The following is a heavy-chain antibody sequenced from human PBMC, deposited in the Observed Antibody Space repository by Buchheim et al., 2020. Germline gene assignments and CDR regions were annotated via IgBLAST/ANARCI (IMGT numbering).Heavy chain of an antibody. D-gene: IGHD2-15*01. CDR1: GYTFTSYD. Sequence: QVQLVQSGAEVKKPGASVKVSCKASGYTFTSYDINWVRQATGQGLEWMGWMNPNSGNTGYAQKFQGRVTMTRNTSISTAYMELSSLRSDDTAVYYCAREGYCSGGSCYSGDYYYYYGMDVWGQGTT. CDR2: MNPNSGNT. CDR3: AREGYCSGGSCYSGDYYYYYGMDV. V-gene: IGHV1-8*01. J-gene: IGHJ6*02.